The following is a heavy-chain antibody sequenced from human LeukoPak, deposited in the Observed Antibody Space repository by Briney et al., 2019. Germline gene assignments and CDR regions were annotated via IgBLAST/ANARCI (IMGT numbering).Heavy chain of an antibody. CDR1: GFTFSTYA. D-gene: IGHD5-18*01. Sequence: PGGSLRLSCAASGFTFSTYAMTWVRQAPGKGLEWVSSTSGSGRNTYYADSVKGRFTISRDNSKNTLYLQMNSLRVEDTAIYYCAKDPGSNSYGSFDNWGQGTLVTVSS. V-gene: IGHV3-23*01. J-gene: IGHJ4*02. CDR2: TSGSGRNT. CDR3: AKDPGSNSYGSFDN.